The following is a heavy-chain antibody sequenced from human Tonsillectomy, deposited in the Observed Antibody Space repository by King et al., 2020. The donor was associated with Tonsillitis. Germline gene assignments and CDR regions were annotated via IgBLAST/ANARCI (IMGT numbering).Heavy chain of an antibody. D-gene: IGHD3-16*01. J-gene: IGHJ4*02. CDR2: IGSSSRTI. CDR1: GFSFSSYS. V-gene: IGHV3-48*04. Sequence: VQLVESGGGLVQPGGSLRLSCAASGFSFSSYSMNWVRQAPGKGLEWVAHIGSSSRTIYYADSVKGRFTISRDNAKNSLYLQMNSLRAEDTAVYYCARAHNEWGTDYWGQGTLVTVSS. CDR3: ARAHNEWGTDY.